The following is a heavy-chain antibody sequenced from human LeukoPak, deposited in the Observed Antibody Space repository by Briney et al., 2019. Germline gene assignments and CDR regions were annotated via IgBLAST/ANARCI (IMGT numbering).Heavy chain of an antibody. CDR2: INPNSGGT. Sequence: ASVKVSCKASGYTFTRYYMHWVRQAPGQGLEWMGWINPNSGGTNYAQKFQGRVTMTRDTSISTAYMELSRLRSDDTAVYYCARSRGEYCSSTSCRLGAFDIWGQGTMVTVSS. CDR3: ARSRGEYCSSTSCRLGAFDI. CDR1: GYTFTRYY. D-gene: IGHD2-2*01. J-gene: IGHJ3*02. V-gene: IGHV1-2*02.